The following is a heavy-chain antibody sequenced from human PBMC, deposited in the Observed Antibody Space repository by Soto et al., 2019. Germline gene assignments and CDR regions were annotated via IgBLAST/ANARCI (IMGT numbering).Heavy chain of an antibody. CDR3: ARLGMVRGVPYPFEY. CDR2: IYYSGST. CDR1: GGSISSSSYY. Sequence: SETLSLTCTASGGSISSSSYYWGWIRQPPGKGLEWIGSIYYSGSTYYNPSLKSRVTISVDTSKNQFSLKLSSVTAADTAVYYCARLGMVRGVPYPFEYWGQGTLVTVSS. V-gene: IGHV4-39*01. J-gene: IGHJ4*02. D-gene: IGHD3-10*01.